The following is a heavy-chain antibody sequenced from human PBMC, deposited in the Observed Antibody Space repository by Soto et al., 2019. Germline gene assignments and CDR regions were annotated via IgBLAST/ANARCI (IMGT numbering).Heavy chain of an antibody. D-gene: IGHD6-19*01. J-gene: IGHJ4*02. V-gene: IGHV1-2*04. CDR3: ASTYSSGWYPIDY. Sequence: ASVKVSCKASGYTFTGYYMHWVRQAPGQGLEWMGWINPNSGGTNYAQKFQGWVTMTRDTSISTAYMELSRLRSDDTAVYYCASTYSSGWYPIDYWGQGTLVTVSS. CDR2: INPNSGGT. CDR1: GYTFTGYY.